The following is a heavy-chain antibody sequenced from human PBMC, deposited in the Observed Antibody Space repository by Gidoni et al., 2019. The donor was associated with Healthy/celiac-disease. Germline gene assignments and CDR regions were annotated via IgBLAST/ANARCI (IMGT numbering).Heavy chain of an antibody. CDR3: ARVAVAGINWFDP. Sequence: QVQLVQSGAEVTKPGSSVTVSCKASGRTFSSYAISWVRQGPGQGLEWMGGIIQTLGTENYAQKFQGRVTMTADESTSTADMELSSLRSEDTAVYYCARVAVAGINWFDPGGQGTLVTVSS. CDR2: IIQTLGTE. CDR1: GRTFSSYA. J-gene: IGHJ5*02. D-gene: IGHD6-19*01. V-gene: IGHV1-69*01.